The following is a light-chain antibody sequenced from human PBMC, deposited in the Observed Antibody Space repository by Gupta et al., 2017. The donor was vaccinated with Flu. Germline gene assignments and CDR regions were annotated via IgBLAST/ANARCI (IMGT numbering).Light chain of an antibody. CDR2: LGS. J-gene: IGKJ1*01. V-gene: IGKV2-28*01. CDR1: QSLLHSNGYNY. Sequence: DIVMTQSSLSLPVNPGEPASISCRSSQSLLHSNGYNYLDWYLQKPGQSPQLLIYLGSNRASGVPDRFSGSGSGTDFTLKISRVEAEDVGVYYCMQALQTWTFGQGTKVEIK. CDR3: MQALQTWT.